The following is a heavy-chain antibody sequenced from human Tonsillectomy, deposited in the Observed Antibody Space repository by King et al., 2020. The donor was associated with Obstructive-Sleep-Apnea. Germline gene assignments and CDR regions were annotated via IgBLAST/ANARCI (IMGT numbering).Heavy chain of an antibody. CDR1: GISLSDARLG. CDR3: ARITGYGTGWYENNWFDP. J-gene: IGHJ5*02. CDR2: IFSIDEK. V-gene: IGHV2-26*01. Sequence: TLKESGPVLVKPPETLTLTCTVSGISLSDARLGVSWIRQPPGKALEWLAHIFSIDEKSYSASLKSRLTISKDTSKSQVVLTMTNMDPVDTATYYCARITGYGTGWYENNWFDPWGQGTLVTVSS. D-gene: IGHD6-19*01.